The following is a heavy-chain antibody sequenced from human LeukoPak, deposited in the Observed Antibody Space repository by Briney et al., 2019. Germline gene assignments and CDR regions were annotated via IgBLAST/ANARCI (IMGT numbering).Heavy chain of an antibody. CDR3: ARDYVAARTFDY. J-gene: IGHJ4*02. V-gene: IGHV3-21*01. D-gene: IGHD6-6*01. CDR2: ISSSSYI. CDR1: GFTFSSYS. Sequence: AGGSLRLSCAASGFTFSSYSMNWVRQAPGKGLEWVSSISSSSYIYYADSVKGRFTISRDNAKNSLYLQMNSLRAEDTAVYYCARDYVAARTFDYWGQGTLVTVSS.